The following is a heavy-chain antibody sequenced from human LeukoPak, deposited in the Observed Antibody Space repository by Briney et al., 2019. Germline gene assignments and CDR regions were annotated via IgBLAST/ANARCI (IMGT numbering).Heavy chain of an antibody. Sequence: QPGGSLRLSCAASGFTFSSYWMSWVRQAPGKGLEWVANIKQDGSEKYYVDSVKGRFTISRDNAKNSLYLQMNSLRAEDTAVYYCARDHVPYYDFWSGYHNPVDYWGQGTLVTVSS. V-gene: IGHV3-7*01. J-gene: IGHJ4*02. CDR2: IKQDGSEK. D-gene: IGHD3-3*01. CDR1: GFTFSSYW. CDR3: ARDHVPYYDFWSGYHNPVDY.